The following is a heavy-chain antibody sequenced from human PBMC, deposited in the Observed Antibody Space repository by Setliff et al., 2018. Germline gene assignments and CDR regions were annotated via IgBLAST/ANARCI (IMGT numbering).Heavy chain of an antibody. CDR1: GGTFSSYA. D-gene: IGHD2-15*01. J-gene: IGHJ4*02. Sequence: SVKVSCKASGGTFSSYAINWVRQAPGQGLEWMGGIIPIFGTANYAQKFQGRVTITTDESTSTAYMELSSLRSEDTAVYYCARGPRNVVVAAATPSYFDYWGQGTLVTVSS. V-gene: IGHV1-69*05. CDR2: IIPIFGTA. CDR3: ARGPRNVVVAAATPSYFDY.